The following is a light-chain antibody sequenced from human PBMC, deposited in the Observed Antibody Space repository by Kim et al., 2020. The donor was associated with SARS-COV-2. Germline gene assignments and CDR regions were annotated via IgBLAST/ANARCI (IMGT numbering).Light chain of an antibody. CDR3: MQYDDLPYT. CDR1: QDISYR. Sequence: GDRVTITCQASQDISYRVNWYQQKPGKAPKVVIADASNLQSGAPSRFSGSGSGTEFTCSINNLQPEDIATYYCMQYDDLPYTLGRGTKLEI. CDR2: DAS. J-gene: IGKJ2*01. V-gene: IGKV1-33*01.